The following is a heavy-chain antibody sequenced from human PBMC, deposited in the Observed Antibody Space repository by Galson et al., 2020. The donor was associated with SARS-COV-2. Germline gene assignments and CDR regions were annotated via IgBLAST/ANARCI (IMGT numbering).Heavy chain of an antibody. CDR3: ATYTDYYNFDL. Sequence: SETLSLTCTVSGGSISSSGYFWGWVRQPPGKGLDWIGSIYYSGHAYYNPSLKSRVTISVDTSRNQFSLNLSSVTAADTAVYYCATYTDYYNFDLWGRGTLVTVSS. CDR2: IYYSGHA. V-gene: IGHV4-39*01. D-gene: IGHD1-26*01. CDR1: GGSISSSGYF. J-gene: IGHJ2*01.